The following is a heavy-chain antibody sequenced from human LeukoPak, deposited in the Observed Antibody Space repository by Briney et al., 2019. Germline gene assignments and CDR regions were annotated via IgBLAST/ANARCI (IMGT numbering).Heavy chain of an antibody. J-gene: IGHJ5*02. CDR2: ISSSSSYI. D-gene: IGHD3-3*01. Sequence: GGSLRLSCAASGFTFSSYSMNWVRQAPGKGLEWVSSISSSSSYIYYADSVKGRFTISRDNAKNSLYLQMNSLRAEDMAVYYCARAKILEWLLGNWFDPWGQGTLVTVSS. CDR3: ARAKILEWLLGNWFDP. CDR1: GFTFSSYS. V-gene: IGHV3-21*01.